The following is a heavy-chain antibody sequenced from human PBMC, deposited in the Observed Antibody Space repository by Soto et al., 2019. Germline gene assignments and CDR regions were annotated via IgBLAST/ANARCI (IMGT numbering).Heavy chain of an antibody. D-gene: IGHD2-2*01. CDR1: GGSIISYY. J-gene: IGHJ6*02. CDR3: ARARYQLLHPYYYGMDV. V-gene: IGHV4-59*01. Sequence: SETLSLTCTVSGGSIISYYLSWIRQSPGKGLEWIGYIHYSGSTKSNPSLKSRVTISVDTSRNQVSLKLSSVTAADSAVYFCARARYQLLHPYYYGMDVWGQGTTVTVSS. CDR2: IHYSGST.